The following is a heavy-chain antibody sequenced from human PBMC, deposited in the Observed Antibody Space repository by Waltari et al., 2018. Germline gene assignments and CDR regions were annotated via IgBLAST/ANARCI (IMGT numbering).Heavy chain of an antibody. CDR3: AKTREVEPSRKSFFDY. Sequence: QVQLHQWGAGLLKPSETLSLTCVVYGGSFSGSYWSWIRQPRGKGLEGIGAISDAGSTNSSPLCKSRLTISVDASKNQFSLRLNSVTAADTAVYCCAKTREVEPSRKSFFDYWGQGTLVTVSS. D-gene: IGHD2-2*01. J-gene: IGHJ4*02. V-gene: IGHV4-34*01. CDR1: GGSFSGSY. CDR2: ISDAGST.